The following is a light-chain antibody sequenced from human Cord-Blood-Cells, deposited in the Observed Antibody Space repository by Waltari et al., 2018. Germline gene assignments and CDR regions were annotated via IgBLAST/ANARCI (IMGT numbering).Light chain of an antibody. V-gene: IGLV3-1*01. J-gene: IGLJ2*01. CDR2: QDS. Sequence: VSPGQTPSITCSGDKLGDKYACWYQQKPGQSPVLVIYQDSKRPSGIPERFSGSNSGNTATLTISGTQAMDEADYYCQAWDSSTVVFGGGTKLTVL. CDR1: KLGDKY. CDR3: QAWDSSTVV.